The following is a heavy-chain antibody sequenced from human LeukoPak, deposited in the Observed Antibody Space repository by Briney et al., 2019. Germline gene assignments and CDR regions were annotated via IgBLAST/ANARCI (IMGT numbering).Heavy chain of an antibody. CDR3: AKGRRLYGDYDY. V-gene: IGHV3-23*01. Sequence: PGGSLRPSCAASGFTFSSYAMSWVRQAPGKGLEWVSTISGSGGSTYYADSVKGRFTISRDNSKNTIYLQMDSLRAENTAVYYCAKGRRLYGDYDYWGQGTLVTVSS. CDR1: GFTFSSYA. D-gene: IGHD4-17*01. CDR2: ISGSGGST. J-gene: IGHJ4*02.